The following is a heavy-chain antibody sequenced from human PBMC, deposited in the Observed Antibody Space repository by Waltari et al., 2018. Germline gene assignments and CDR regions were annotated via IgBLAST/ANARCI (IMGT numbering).Heavy chain of an antibody. D-gene: IGHD1-7*01. CDR1: VFTFSSYW. Sequence: EVQLVESGGGLVQPGESLSLSCAASVFTFSSYWMHWVRQAPGKGLAWVSRINTDGSSTSYAESVMGRSTISRDNAKNTLYLQMNSLTVDDTAVYYCAELSSSAFHIWGQGTMVTVSS. J-gene: IGHJ3*02. CDR3: AELSSSAFHI. V-gene: IGHV3-74*01. CDR2: INTDGSST.